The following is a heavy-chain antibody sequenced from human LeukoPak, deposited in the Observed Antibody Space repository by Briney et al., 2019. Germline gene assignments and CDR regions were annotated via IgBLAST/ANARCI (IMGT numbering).Heavy chain of an antibody. CDR2: IWYDGSNK. V-gene: IGHV3-33*06. Sequence: GGSLRLSCAASGFTFSSYGMHWVRQAPGKGLEWVAVIWYDGSNKYYADSVKGRFTISRDNSKNTLYLQMNSLRAEDTAVYYCAKVSEPKYYYYYGMDVWGQGTTVTVSS. D-gene: IGHD1-26*01. CDR3: AKVSEPKYYYYYGMDV. CDR1: GFTFSSYG. J-gene: IGHJ6*02.